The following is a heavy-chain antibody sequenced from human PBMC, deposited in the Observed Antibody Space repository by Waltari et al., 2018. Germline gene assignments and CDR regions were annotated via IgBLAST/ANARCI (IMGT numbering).Heavy chain of an antibody. CDR1: GGSVSSSYW. J-gene: IGHJ4*02. CDR2: NYQSGST. Sequence: QVQLQESGPGLMKPSGTLSLTCAVSGGSVSSSYWWCWVRQPPGKGLEWIGENYQSGSTNNYPAVNGRVTITIDKAKNQFSLKLSTVTVADAAVDDCARVRGVSGWYSYYFDYWGQGTLVTVSS. V-gene: IGHV4-4*02. CDR3: ARVRGVSGWYSYYFDY. D-gene: IGHD6-19*01.